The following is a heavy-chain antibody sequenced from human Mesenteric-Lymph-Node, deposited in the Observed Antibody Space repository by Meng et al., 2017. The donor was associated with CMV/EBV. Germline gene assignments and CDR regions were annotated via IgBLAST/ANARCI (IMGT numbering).Heavy chain of an antibody. CDR2: IIPVFGPV. V-gene: IGHV1-69*05. CDR3: VRDGRGQLWSYFDY. Sequence: SGETYSRYANHGVQQAQGQGLEWMGVIIPVFGPVNYAQTFQGRVIISTDESASTAYMERSSLRSDDTAIYYCVRDGRGQLWSYFDYWGQGTLVTVSS. CDR1: GETYSRYA. J-gene: IGHJ4*02. D-gene: IGHD1-1*01.